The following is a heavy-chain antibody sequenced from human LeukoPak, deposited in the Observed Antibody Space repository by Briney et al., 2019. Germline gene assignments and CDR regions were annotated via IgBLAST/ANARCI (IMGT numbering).Heavy chain of an antibody. V-gene: IGHV3-48*02. CDR2: ISSSSSTI. D-gene: IGHD2-2*01. CDR3: ARDYAVEPEPRTSAESTAPR. CDR1: GFTFSSYS. Sequence: PGGALRLSCAASGFTFSSYSMNWVRQAPGKGREGVSYISSSSSTIYYEDSVKGRFTISRDNAKNSLYLQMNSLKDADTAVYYCARDYAVEPEPRTSAESTAPRWGQGTLVTVSS. J-gene: IGHJ4*02.